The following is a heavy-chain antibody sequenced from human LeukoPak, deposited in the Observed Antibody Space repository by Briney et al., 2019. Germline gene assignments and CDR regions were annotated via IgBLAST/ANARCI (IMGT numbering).Heavy chain of an antibody. V-gene: IGHV4-34*01. CDR2: INHSGST. CDR1: GGSFSGYY. CDR3: ARKGDGNAFDI. Sequence: SETLSLTCAVYGGSFSGYYWSWIRQPPGKGLEWIGEINHSGSTNYNPSLKSRVTISVDTSKNQFSLKLSSMTAADTAVYYCARKGDGNAFDIWGQGTMVTVSS. D-gene: IGHD3-16*01. J-gene: IGHJ3*02.